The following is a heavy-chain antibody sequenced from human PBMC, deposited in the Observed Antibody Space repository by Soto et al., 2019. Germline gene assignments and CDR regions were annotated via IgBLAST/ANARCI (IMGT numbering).Heavy chain of an antibody. Sequence: PSETLSLTGTVSGGSISSYYCSWIRQPPGKGLEWIGYIYYSGSTNYNPSLKSRVTISVDTSKNQFSLKLSSVTAADTAVYYCARDDYKWFGPFGQGTLVTFSS. CDR1: GGSISSYY. V-gene: IGHV4-59*01. D-gene: IGHD4-17*01. CDR3: ARDDYKWFGP. J-gene: IGHJ5*02. CDR2: IYYSGST.